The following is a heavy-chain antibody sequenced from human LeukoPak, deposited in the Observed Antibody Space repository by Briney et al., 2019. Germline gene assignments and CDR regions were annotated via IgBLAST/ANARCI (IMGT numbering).Heavy chain of an antibody. J-gene: IGHJ4*02. CDR3: ARDIGSHYYDSSGYSN. D-gene: IGHD3-22*01. CDR1: GYTFTIYY. CDR2: INPSGGST. V-gene: IGHV1-46*01. Sequence: ASVKVSFRASGYTFTIYYMHWVRQAPGQGLEWMGIINPSGGSTSYAQKFQGRVTMTRDTSTSTVYMELSSLRSEDTAVYYCARDIGSHYYDSSGYSNWGQGTLVTVPS.